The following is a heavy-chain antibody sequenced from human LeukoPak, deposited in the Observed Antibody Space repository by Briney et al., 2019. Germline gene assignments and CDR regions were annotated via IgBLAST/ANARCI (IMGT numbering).Heavy chain of an antibody. D-gene: IGHD3-16*01. Sequence: GGSLRLSCAASGFTFSSNYMSWVRQAPGKGLEWVSVIYNDGSTYYADSVKGRFTISRDNSKNTLYLQMNSLRAEDTAVYYCARHLNLGLNLALDYWGQGTLVTVSS. CDR2: IYNDGST. V-gene: IGHV3-66*04. CDR3: ARHLNLGLNLALDY. CDR1: GFTFSSNY. J-gene: IGHJ4*02.